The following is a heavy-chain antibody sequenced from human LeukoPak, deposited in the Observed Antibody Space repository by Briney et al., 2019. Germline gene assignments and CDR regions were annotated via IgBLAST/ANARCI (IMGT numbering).Heavy chain of an antibody. Sequence: ASVKVSCKASGGTFSSYAISWVRQAPGQGLEWMGRIIPILGIANYAQKFQGRVTITADKSTSTAYMELSSLRSEDTAVYYCAREGGYYGSGSYRRYFDYWGQGTLVTVSS. V-gene: IGHV1-69*04. CDR3: AREGGYYGSGSYRRYFDY. J-gene: IGHJ4*02. CDR2: IIPILGIA. D-gene: IGHD3-10*01. CDR1: GGTFSSYA.